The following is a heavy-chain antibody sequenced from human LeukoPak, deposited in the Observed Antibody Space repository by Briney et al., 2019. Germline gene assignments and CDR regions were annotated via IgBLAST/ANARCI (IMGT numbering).Heavy chain of an antibody. V-gene: IGHV4-61*02. CDR3: ARGPYSYDSSGAFDI. CDR2: ISSSGSS. CDR1: GDSISSGDYY. Sequence: SQTLSLTCTVSGDSISSGDYYWSWIRQPAGKGLEWIGRISSSGSSNYNPSLKSRVTISVDTSKNQFSLKLSSVTAADTAVYFCARGPYSYDSSGAFDIWGQGTMVTVSS. D-gene: IGHD3-22*01. J-gene: IGHJ3*02.